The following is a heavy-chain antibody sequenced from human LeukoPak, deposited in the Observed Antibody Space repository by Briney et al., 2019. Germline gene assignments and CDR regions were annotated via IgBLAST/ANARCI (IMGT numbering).Heavy chain of an antibody. D-gene: IGHD1-26*01. J-gene: IGHJ5*02. CDR3: ASGRSSWFDP. CDR2: IYTSGST. CDR1: GGSISSYY. Sequence: SESLSLTCTVSGGSISSYYWSWIRQPAGKGLEWIGRIYTSGSTNYDPSLKSRVTMSVDTSKNQFSLKLSSVTAADTAVYYCASGRSSWFDPRGQGTLVTVSS. V-gene: IGHV4-4*07.